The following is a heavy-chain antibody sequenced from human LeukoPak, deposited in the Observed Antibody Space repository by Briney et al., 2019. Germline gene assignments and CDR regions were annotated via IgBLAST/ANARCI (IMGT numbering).Heavy chain of an antibody. CDR2: INPSGGST. J-gene: IGHJ4*02. V-gene: IGHV1-46*01. CDR3: ARNTETAIPLPYYFDY. Sequence: ASVKVSCKASGYTFTSDYMHWVRQAPGQGLEWMGIINPSGGSTSYAQKFQGRVTMTRDTSTSTAYMDLSSLRSEDTAVYYCARNTETAIPLPYYFDYWGQGTLVTVSS. CDR1: GYTFTSDY. D-gene: IGHD2-21*02.